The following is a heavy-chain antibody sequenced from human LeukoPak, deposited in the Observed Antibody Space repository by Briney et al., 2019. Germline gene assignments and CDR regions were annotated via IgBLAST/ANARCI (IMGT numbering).Heavy chain of an antibody. J-gene: IGHJ4*02. V-gene: IGHV3-64*01. CDR2: ISSNGGST. CDR3: ARVGGYYDSSGYYPLDY. CDR1: GFTFSSYA. D-gene: IGHD3-22*01. Sequence: GGSLRLSCAASGFTFSSYAMHWVRQAPGKGLEYVSAISSNGGSTYYANSVKGRFTISRDNSKNTLYLQMGSQRAEDMAVYYCARVGGYYDSSGYYPLDYWGQGTLVTVSS.